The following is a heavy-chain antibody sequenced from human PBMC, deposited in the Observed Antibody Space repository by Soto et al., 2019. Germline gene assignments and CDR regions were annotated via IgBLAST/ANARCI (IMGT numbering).Heavy chain of an antibody. CDR1: GGSIRSGSYY. CDR3: ARNGCSSTTCYSSEAPYYSMDV. D-gene: IGHD2-2*02. V-gene: IGHV4-31*03. Sequence: PSETLSLTCSVSGGSIRSGSYYWSWIRQHPGKALEWIGYIFHSGSTYYNPSLKSRVTMSVDMSKNQFSLKLKSVTAADTAVYYCARNGCSSTTCYSSEAPYYSMDVWGQGTTVTV. CDR2: IFHSGST. J-gene: IGHJ6*02.